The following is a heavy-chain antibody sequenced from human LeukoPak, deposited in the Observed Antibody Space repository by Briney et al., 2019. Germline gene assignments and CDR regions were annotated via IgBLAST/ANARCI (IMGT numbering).Heavy chain of an antibody. CDR2: ISAYNGNT. Sequence: ASVKVSCKASGYTFTSYGISWVRQAPGQGLECMGWISAYNGNTNYAQKLQGRVTMTTDTSTSTAYMELRSLRSDDTAVYYCASGRITMVRGVMPDDYWGQGTLVTVSS. J-gene: IGHJ4*02. D-gene: IGHD3-10*01. CDR1: GYTFTSYG. V-gene: IGHV1-18*01. CDR3: ASGRITMVRGVMPDDY.